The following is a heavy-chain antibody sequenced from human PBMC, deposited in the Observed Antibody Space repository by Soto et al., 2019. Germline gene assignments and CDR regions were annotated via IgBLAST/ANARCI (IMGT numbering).Heavy chain of an antibody. Sequence: QVQLVESGGGVVQPGRSLRLSCAASGFTFSSYAMHWVRQAPGKGLEWVAVISYDGSNKYYADSVKGRFTISRDNSKNTLYLQMNSQRAEDTAVYYCAVGTTTVTTYADYWGQGTLVTVSS. V-gene: IGHV3-30-3*01. CDR1: GFTFSSYA. D-gene: IGHD4-17*01. J-gene: IGHJ4*02. CDR3: AVGTTTVTTYADY. CDR2: ISYDGSNK.